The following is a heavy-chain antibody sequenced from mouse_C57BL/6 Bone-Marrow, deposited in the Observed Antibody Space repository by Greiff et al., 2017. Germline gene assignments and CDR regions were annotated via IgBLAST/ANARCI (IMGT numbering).Heavy chain of an antibody. J-gene: IGHJ4*01. CDR2: IYPRDGST. V-gene: IGHV1-78*01. CDR3: ARGWVPYYYAMDY. CDR1: GYTFTDHT. D-gene: IGHD2-3*01. Sequence: QVQLQQSDAELVKPGASVKISCKVSGYTFTDHTIHWMKQRPEQGLEWIGYIYPRDGSTKYNEKFKGKATLTADKSSSTAYMQLNSLTSEAAAVYFCARGWVPYYYAMDYWGQGTSVTVSS.